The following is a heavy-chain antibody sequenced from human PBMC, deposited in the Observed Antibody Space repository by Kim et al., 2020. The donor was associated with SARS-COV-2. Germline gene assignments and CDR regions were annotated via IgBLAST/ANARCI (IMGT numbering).Heavy chain of an antibody. CDR3: AKEVKDIVVVPAEGGMDV. J-gene: IGHJ6*02. D-gene: IGHD2-2*01. V-gene: IGHV3-23*01. CDR2: ISGSGGST. CDR1: GFTFSSYA. Sequence: GGSLRLSCAASGFTFSSYAMSWVRQAPGKGLEWVSAISGSGGSTYYADSVKGRFTISRDNSKNTLYLQMNSLRAEDTAVYYCAKEVKDIVVVPAEGGMDVWGQGTTVTVSS.